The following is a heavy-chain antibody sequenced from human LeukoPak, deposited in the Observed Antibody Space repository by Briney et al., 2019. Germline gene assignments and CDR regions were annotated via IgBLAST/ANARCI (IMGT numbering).Heavy chain of an antibody. V-gene: IGHV3-30*02. J-gene: IGHJ4*02. Sequence: GGTLRLSCAASGFTFSSYGMHWVRQAPGKGLEWVAFIRYDGSNKYYADSVKGRFTISRDNSKNTLYLQMNSLRAEDTAVYYCAKGLIGELLVDYWGQGTLVTVSS. CDR1: GFTFSSYG. CDR3: AKGLIGELLVDY. CDR2: IRYDGSNK. D-gene: IGHD3-10*01.